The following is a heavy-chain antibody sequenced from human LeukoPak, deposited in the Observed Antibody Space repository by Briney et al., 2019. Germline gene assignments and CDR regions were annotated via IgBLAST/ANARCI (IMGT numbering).Heavy chain of an antibody. V-gene: IGHV3-11*01. CDR1: GFTVSDYY. CDR2: ISGSARTI. D-gene: IGHD1-26*01. Sequence: GGSLRLSCAAAGFTVSDYYISWIRQAPGKGREWDSYISGSARTIYYEDSVKGWFTNSRDNATNSLYLQMNSLGAEDTAVYYCARRSGSYQADFDSWGQGTLVTVSS. J-gene: IGHJ4*02. CDR3: ARRSGSYQADFDS.